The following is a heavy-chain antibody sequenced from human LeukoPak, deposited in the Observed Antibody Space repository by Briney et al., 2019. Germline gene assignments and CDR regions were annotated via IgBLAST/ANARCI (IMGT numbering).Heavy chain of an antibody. Sequence: PSQTLSLTCTVSGASISSGGYYWSWIRQPPGKGLEWIGYIYHSGSTYYNPSLKSRVTISVDRSKNQFSLKLSSVTAADTAVYYCARTLWFGELFAFDIWGQGTMDTVSS. CDR3: ARTLWFGELFAFDI. CDR1: GASISSGGYY. V-gene: IGHV4-30-2*01. D-gene: IGHD3-10*01. J-gene: IGHJ3*02. CDR2: IYHSGST.